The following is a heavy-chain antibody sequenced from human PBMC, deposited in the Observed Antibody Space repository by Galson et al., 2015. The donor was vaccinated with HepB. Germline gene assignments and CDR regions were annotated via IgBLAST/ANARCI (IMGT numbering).Heavy chain of an antibody. Sequence: SLRLSCAASGFTFSSYAMSWVRQAPGKGLEWVSAISGSGGSTYYADSVKGRFAISRDNSKNTLYLQMNSLRAEDTAVYYCAKGLARAPPRAPYGMDVWGQGTTATVSS. CDR3: AKGLARAPPRAPYGMDV. J-gene: IGHJ6*02. D-gene: IGHD1-26*01. CDR1: GFTFSSYA. CDR2: ISGSGGST. V-gene: IGHV3-23*01.